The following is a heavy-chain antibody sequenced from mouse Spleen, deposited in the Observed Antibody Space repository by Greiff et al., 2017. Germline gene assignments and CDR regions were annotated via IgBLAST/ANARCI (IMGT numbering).Heavy chain of an antibody. CDR2: INPNYGTT. V-gene: IGHV1-39*01. J-gene: IGHJ3*01. CDR3: ARQLRLRESLFAY. CDR1: GYSFTDYN. D-gene: IGHD1-2*01. Sequence: VHVKQSGPELVKPGASVKISCKASGYSFTDYNMNWVKQSNGKSLEWIGVINPNYGTTSYNQKFKGKATLTVDQSSSTAYMQLNSLTSEDSAVYYCARQLRLRESLFAYWGQGTLVTVSA.